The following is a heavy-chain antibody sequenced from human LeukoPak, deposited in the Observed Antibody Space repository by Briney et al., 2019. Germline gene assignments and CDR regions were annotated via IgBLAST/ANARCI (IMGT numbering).Heavy chain of an antibody. CDR1: GGSLSGFY. J-gene: IGHJ3*02. CDR3: AREKDVAFDI. V-gene: IGHV4-34*01. Sequence: PSETLSLTCAVYGGSLSGFYWSWIRQSPGKGLEWIGEINQSGSTNYNPSLKSRVTISVDTSKNQFSLKLSSVTAADTAVYYCAREKDVAFDIWGRGTMVSASS. CDR2: INQSGST.